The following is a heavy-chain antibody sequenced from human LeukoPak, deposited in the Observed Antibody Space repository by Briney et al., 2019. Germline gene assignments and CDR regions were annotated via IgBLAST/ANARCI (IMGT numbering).Heavy chain of an antibody. V-gene: IGHV3-9*01. CDR3: ARGIERGYYDSTVDY. CDR2: ISCNSGNI. Sequence: GGALRLSCTTSGVTFDDNDMNWVRQVPGKGREWGSGISCNSGNIDYADSVKGRFTISRDNANNSLYIQMTTLRAEDTAVYYCARGIERGYYDSTVDYWGQGTLVTVSS. J-gene: IGHJ4*02. D-gene: IGHD3-22*01. CDR1: GVTFDDND.